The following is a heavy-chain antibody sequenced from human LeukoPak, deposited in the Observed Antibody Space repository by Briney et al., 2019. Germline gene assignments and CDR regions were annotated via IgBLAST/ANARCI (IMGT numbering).Heavy chain of an antibody. CDR3: AKSIRVIGTTALDY. V-gene: IGHV3-30*18. D-gene: IGHD1-20*01. CDR2: MSNDGTNE. CDR1: GFTFRIYD. Sequence: PGGSLRLSCAASGFTFRIYDMHWVRQAPGQGLEWVAVMSNDGTNEYYGDSVKGRFTIPRDNSRNTLHLQMNSLRPDDTAVYYCAKSIRVIGTTALDYWGPGTLVTVSS. J-gene: IGHJ4*02.